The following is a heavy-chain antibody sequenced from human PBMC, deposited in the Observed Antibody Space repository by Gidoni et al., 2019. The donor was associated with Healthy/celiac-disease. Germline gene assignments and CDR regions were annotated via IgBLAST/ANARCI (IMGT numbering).Heavy chain of an antibody. J-gene: IGHJ4*02. CDR1: GFTVSSNY. V-gene: IGHV3-53*02. Sequence: EVQLVETGGGLIQPGGSLRLSCAASGFTVSSNYMSWVRQAPGKGLAWVSVIYSGGSTYYADSVKGRFTISRDNSKNTLYLQMNSLRAEDTAVYYCARDLRVYYDSSGNTDYWGQGTLVTVSS. CDR3: ARDLRVYYDSSGNTDY. CDR2: IYSGGST. D-gene: IGHD3-22*01.